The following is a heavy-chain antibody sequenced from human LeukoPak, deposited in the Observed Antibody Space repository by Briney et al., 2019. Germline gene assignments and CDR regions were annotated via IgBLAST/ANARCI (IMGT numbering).Heavy chain of an antibody. Sequence: PGGSLRLSCAVSGFTFSSYSMNWVRQAPGKGLEWVSSINDISSHTYYADSVRGRFSISRDNAKNSLYLQMSSLRAEDTAVYYCARGNYGYYFDYWGQGTLVTVSS. CDR2: INDISSHT. D-gene: IGHD4-17*01. CDR1: GFTFSSYS. J-gene: IGHJ4*02. V-gene: IGHV3-21*01. CDR3: ARGNYGYYFDY.